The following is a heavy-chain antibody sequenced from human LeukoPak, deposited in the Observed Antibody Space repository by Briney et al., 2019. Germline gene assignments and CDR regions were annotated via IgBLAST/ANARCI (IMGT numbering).Heavy chain of an antibody. CDR1: GGTLSSYA. CDR3: ARTRYCSGGSCYYGY. V-gene: IGHV1-69*13. Sequence: GASVKVSCKASGGTLSSYAITWVRQAPGQGLEWMGGIIPIFGTVNYAQKFQGRVTITADESTSTAYMELSSLRSEDTAVYYCARTRYCSGGSCYYGYWGQGTLVTVSS. J-gene: IGHJ4*02. CDR2: IIPIFGTV. D-gene: IGHD2-15*01.